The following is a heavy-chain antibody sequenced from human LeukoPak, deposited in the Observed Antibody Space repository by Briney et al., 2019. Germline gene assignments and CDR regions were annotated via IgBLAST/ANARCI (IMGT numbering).Heavy chain of an antibody. CDR2: IHYSGTT. CDR1: GGSISSCY. J-gene: IGHJ2*01. V-gene: IGHV4-59*01. CDR3: VRGSSSWSWYFNL. Sequence: SQTLSLTCTVSGGSISSCYWSWIRQPPGKGLEWVGYIHYSGTTNYHPSLKSRVTLSVDPSKNQFSLKLNSVTPADPPIFSCVRGSSSWSWYFNLWGRGTLVTVSS. D-gene: IGHD6-13*01.